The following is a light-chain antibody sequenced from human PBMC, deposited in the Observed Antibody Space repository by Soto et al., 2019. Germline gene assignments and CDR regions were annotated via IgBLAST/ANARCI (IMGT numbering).Light chain of an antibody. CDR1: NIGSKS. CDR2: DDR. J-gene: IGLJ1*01. CDR3: QVWDRSSDHYV. Sequence: SYELTQPPSVSVAPGQTVRVTCGAKNIGSKSVHWYQQRSGQAPVLVVYDDRDRLSGVPERFSGSNSGNTATLTISRVEDGDEADYHCQVWDRSSDHYVFGTGTKVTVL. V-gene: IGLV3-21*02.